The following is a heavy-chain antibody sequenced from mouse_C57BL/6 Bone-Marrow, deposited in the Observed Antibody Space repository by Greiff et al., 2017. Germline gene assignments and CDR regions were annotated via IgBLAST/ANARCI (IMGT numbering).Heavy chain of an antibody. J-gene: IGHJ4*01. CDR2: IYPRSGNT. Sequence: QVQLQQSGAELARPGASVKLSCKASGYTFTSYGISWVKQRTGQGLEWIGEIYPRSGNTYYNEKFKGKATMTADKSYSTAYMELRSLTSEDSAVYFCARMRDFYAMDYWGQGTSVTVSA. CDR3: ARMRDFYAMDY. CDR1: GYTFTSYG. V-gene: IGHV1-81*01.